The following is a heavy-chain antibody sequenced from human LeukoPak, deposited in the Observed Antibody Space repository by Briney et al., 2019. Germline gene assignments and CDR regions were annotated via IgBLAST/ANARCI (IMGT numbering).Heavy chain of an antibody. D-gene: IGHD6-19*01. CDR2: IYYSGST. CDR3: ARALTIAVAGTRDFDI. J-gene: IGHJ3*02. CDR1: GGSISSSSYY. V-gene: IGHV4-39*01. Sequence: PSETLSLTCTVSGGSISSSSYYWGWIRQPPGKGLEWIGSIYYSGSTYYNPSLKSRVTISVDTSKNQFSLKLSSVTAADTAVYCCARALTIAVAGTRDFDIWGQGTMVTVSS.